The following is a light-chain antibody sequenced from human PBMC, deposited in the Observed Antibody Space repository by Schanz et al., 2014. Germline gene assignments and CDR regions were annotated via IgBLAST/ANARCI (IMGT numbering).Light chain of an antibody. Sequence: ENVLTQSPGTLSLSPGERATLSCRASQSVSNLAWYQQKPGQAPRLLIYDASNRATGIPDRFSGSGSGTDFTLTISRLEPEDFAVYYCQQRSNWPPITFGQGTRLEIK. CDR1: QSVSN. CDR3: QQRSNWPPIT. CDR2: DAS. J-gene: IGKJ5*01. V-gene: IGKV3D-20*02.